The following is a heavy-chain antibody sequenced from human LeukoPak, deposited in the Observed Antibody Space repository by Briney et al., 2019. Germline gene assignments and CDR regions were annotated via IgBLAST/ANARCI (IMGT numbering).Heavy chain of an antibody. D-gene: IGHD3-10*01. CDR3: VRRGLIETEYLER. J-gene: IGHJ1*01. CDR2: ISSSGTTT. Sequence: GGSLRLSCAASGFTFNTFSMNWVRQAPGQGPGWVSYISSSGTTTYYADSVKSRFTISRDNAKNSLYLQMNSLRAEDTAVYYCVRRGLIETEYLERWGHGTLVIVSS. CDR1: GFTFNTFS. V-gene: IGHV3-48*04.